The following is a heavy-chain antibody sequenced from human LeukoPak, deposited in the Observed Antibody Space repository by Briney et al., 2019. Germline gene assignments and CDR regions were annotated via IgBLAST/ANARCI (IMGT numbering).Heavy chain of an antibody. D-gene: IGHD3-10*01. Sequence: PSETLSLTCTVSGGSISSSSYYWGWIRQPPGKGLEWIGSIYYSGSTYYNPSLKSRVTMSTDTSKNQFSLKLNSVTAADTAVYYCARAGVFFFGSGSSYYFYMDVWGKGTTVTIS. V-gene: IGHV4-39*07. J-gene: IGHJ6*03. CDR2: IYYSGST. CDR3: ARAGVFFFGSGSSYYFYMDV. CDR1: GGSISSSSYY.